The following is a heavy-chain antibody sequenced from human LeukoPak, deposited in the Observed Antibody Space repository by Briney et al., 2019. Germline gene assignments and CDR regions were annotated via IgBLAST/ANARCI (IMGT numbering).Heavy chain of an antibody. J-gene: IGHJ4*02. CDR1: GGSISRGGYS. V-gene: IGHV4-31*03. CDR3: ARVSVVGSFLDY. Sequence: SQTLSLTCTVSGGSISRGGYSWSWIRHHPGKGLEWIGYIYYSGSTYYNPSLKSRVTISVDTSKNQFSLKLSSVTAADTAVYYCARVSVVGSFLDYWGQGTLVTVSS. CDR2: IYYSGST. D-gene: IGHD1-26*01.